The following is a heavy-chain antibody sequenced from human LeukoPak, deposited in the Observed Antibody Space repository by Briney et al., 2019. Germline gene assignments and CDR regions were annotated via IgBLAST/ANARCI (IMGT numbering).Heavy chain of an antibody. Sequence: GGSLRLSCAASGFTFDDYAMHWVRQAPGKGLEWVSGISWNSGSIGYADSVKGRFTISRDNAKNSLYLQMNSLRAEDTALYYCAKEKNLDRALDYWGQGTLVTVSS. D-gene: IGHD3-22*01. CDR2: ISWNSGSI. V-gene: IGHV3-9*01. CDR1: GFTFDDYA. J-gene: IGHJ4*02. CDR3: AKEKNLDRALDY.